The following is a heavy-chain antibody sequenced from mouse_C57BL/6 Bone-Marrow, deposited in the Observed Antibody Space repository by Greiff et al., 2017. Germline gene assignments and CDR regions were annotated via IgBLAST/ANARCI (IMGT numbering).Heavy chain of an antibody. J-gene: IGHJ4*01. V-gene: IGHV1-54*01. CDR2: INPGSGGT. CDR1: GYAFTNYL. D-gene: IGHD2-12*01. Sequence: QVQLQQSGAELVRPGTSVKVSCKASGYAFTNYLIEWVKQRPGQGLEWIGVINPGSGGTNYNEKFKGKATLTADKSSITAYMQLSSLTSEDSAVYFCARPIYYSYEYYYAMDYWGQGTSVTVSS. CDR3: ARPIYYSYEYYYAMDY.